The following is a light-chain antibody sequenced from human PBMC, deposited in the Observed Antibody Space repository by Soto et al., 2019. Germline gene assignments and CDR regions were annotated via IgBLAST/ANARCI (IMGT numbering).Light chain of an antibody. V-gene: IGLV2-14*01. J-gene: IGLJ3*02. CDR2: EVT. Sequence: QSALTQPASVSGSPGQSITISCTGTRRDVGGFDYVSWYQQHPGEAPKLIIYEVTHRPSGVSNRFSGSKSGNTASLTISGLQAEDDAAYYCRSYTNIATWVFGGGTKLTVL. CDR3: RSYTNIATWV. CDR1: RRDVGGFDY.